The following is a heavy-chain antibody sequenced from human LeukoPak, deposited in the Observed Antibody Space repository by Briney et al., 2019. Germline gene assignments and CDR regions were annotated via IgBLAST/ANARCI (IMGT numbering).Heavy chain of an antibody. CDR3: ARSKDILTGYCFDY. V-gene: IGHV4-61*01. D-gene: IGHD3-9*01. Sequence: SETLSLTCTVSGYSISSGYYWSWIRQPPGKGLEWIGYIYYSGSTNYNPSLKSRVTISVDTSKNQFSLKLSSVTAADTAVYYCARSKDILTGYCFDYWGQGTLVTVSS. CDR2: IYYSGST. J-gene: IGHJ4*02. CDR1: GYSISSGYY.